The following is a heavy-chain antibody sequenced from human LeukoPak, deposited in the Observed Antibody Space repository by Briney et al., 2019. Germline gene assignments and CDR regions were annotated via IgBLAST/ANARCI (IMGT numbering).Heavy chain of an antibody. CDR1: GFTSSNAW. CDR3: TTEVMIPDSSGSVGRIY. Sequence: GGSLRLSCAASGFTSSNAWMSWVRQAPGKGLEWVGRINSKTDGGTTDYAAPVKGRFTISRDDSKNTLYLQMNSLKTEDTAVYYCTTEVMIPDSSGSVGRIYWGQGTLVTVSS. D-gene: IGHD3-22*01. J-gene: IGHJ4*02. CDR2: INSKTDGGTT. V-gene: IGHV3-15*01.